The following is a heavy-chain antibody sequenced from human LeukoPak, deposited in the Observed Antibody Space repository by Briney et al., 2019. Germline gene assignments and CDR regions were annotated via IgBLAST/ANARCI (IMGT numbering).Heavy chain of an antibody. CDR2: ISYDGSDK. V-gene: IGHV3-30*18. D-gene: IGHD2-2*01. CDR1: GFTFSSYG. J-gene: IGHJ6*02. Sequence: PGGSLRLSCAASGFTFSSYGMHWVRQAPGKGLEWVAAISYDGSDKYCADSVKGRFTISKDNSKNTLSLQMNSLRAEDTAVFFCAKDLRYCSGTSCYEASGMDVWGQGTTVTVSS. CDR3: AKDLRYCSGTSCYEASGMDV.